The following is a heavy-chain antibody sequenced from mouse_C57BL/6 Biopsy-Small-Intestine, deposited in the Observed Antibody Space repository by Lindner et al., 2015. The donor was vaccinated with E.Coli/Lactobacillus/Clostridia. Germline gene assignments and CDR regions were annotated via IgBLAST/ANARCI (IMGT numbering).Heavy chain of an antibody. CDR2: INPNSGGT. V-gene: IGHV1-19*01. CDR3: ARVEAYCGGDCYYLH. Sequence: SVKVSCKASGYTFTDYYMHWLRQAPGQGLEWMGWINPNSGGTTYAQRFQGRITMTRDMSITTLYMELNSLTSDDTATYYCARVEAYCGGDCYYLHWGQGTLVTVS. D-gene: IGHD2-13*01. J-gene: IGHJ3*01. CDR1: GYTFTDYY.